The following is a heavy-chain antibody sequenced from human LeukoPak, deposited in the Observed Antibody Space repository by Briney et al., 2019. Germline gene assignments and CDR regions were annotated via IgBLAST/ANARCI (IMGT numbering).Heavy chain of an antibody. V-gene: IGHV3-23*01. CDR1: GFAFTFHA. CDR2: TNANSGTT. CDR3: AKPISGGLAVTADWFDP. Sequence: PGGSLRLSCAASGFAFTFHAMSWLRQPPGKGLEWVSTTNANSGTTSYAASVRGRFTISRDNSKNTLYLQVNSLRADDTAVYYCAKPISGGLAVTADWFDPWGQGTLVVVSS. J-gene: IGHJ5*01. D-gene: IGHD6-19*01.